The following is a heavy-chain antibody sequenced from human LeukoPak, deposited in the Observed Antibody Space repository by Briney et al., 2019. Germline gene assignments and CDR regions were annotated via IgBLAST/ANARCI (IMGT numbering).Heavy chain of an antibody. Sequence: GASVKVSCKASGYTFTSYGISWGRQAPGQGVEGMGWISVYNGNTNYAQKLQGRVTMTTDTSTSTAYMELRSLRSDHTAVYFCARGHIWFGESYFDYWGQGTLVTVSS. V-gene: IGHV1-18*04. CDR2: ISVYNGNT. CDR1: GYTFTSYG. J-gene: IGHJ4*02. CDR3: ARGHIWFGESYFDY. D-gene: IGHD3-10*01.